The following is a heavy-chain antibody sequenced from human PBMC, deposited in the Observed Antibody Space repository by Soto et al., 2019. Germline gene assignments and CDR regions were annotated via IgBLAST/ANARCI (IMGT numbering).Heavy chain of an antibody. J-gene: IGHJ3*02. CDR3: ARGARPRGYTGDAFDI. Sequence: QVQLVQSGAEVKKPGSSVKVSCKASGGTFSSYAISWVRQAPGQGLEWMGGFIPIFGTANYAQKFQGRVTITADKSTSTAYMELSSLRSEDTAVYYCARGARPRGYTGDAFDIWGQGTMVTVSS. V-gene: IGHV1-69*06. CDR2: FIPIFGTA. CDR1: GGTFSSYA. D-gene: IGHD3-22*01.